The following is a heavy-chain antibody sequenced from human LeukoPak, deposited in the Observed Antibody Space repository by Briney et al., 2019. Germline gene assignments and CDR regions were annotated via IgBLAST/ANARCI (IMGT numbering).Heavy chain of an antibody. CDR1: GFTFSIYA. CDR2: ISGSGGTA. V-gene: IGHV3-23*01. Sequence: PGGSLRLSCAASGFTFSIYAMSWVCQAPGKGLEWVSAISGSGGTAYYADSVKGRFTISRDNSKNTLYLQMNSLRAEDTAVYYCAKKGYYDGSGYYMYYFDHWGQGTLVTVSS. CDR3: AKKGYYDGSGYYMYYFDH. D-gene: IGHD3-22*01. J-gene: IGHJ4*02.